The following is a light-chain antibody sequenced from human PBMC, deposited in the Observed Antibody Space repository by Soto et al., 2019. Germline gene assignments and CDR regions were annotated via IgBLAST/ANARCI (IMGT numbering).Light chain of an antibody. CDR2: DAS. V-gene: IGKV1-5*01. J-gene: IGKJ4*01. CDR1: QSIRSW. CDR3: QQYESYSPLT. Sequence: DIQMTQSPSTLSASVGDRVTMTCRASQSIRSWLAWYQQKPGKAPKLLIYDASSLESGVLSRFSGRRSGTEFTLTISSLQPDDFGTYYCQQYESYSPLTFGGGTKVEIK.